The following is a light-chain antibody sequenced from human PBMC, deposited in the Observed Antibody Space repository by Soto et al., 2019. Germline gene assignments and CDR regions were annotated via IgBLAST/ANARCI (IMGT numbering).Light chain of an antibody. CDR2: LGS. Sequence: DIVMTQSPLSLPVTPGEPASISCRSSQSLLHSDGYNYLDWYLQKPGQSPQLLICLGSNRASGVPDRFSGSGSGTDFTPTISRVEAEDFGVYFCMQALQTPWTFGQGTKVDIK. J-gene: IGKJ1*01. CDR3: MQALQTPWT. CDR1: QSLLHSDGYNY. V-gene: IGKV2-28*01.